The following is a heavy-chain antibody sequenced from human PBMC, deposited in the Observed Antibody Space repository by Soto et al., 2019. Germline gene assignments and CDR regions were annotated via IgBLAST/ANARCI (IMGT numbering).Heavy chain of an antibody. Sequence: TLSLTCTVPGGSISSGGYYWSWIRQHPGKGLEWIGYIYYSGSTYYNPSLKSRVSISVDTSKNQFSLKLSSVTAADTAVYYCARDHGDYCFDYWGQGTLVTVSS. J-gene: IGHJ4*02. V-gene: IGHV4-31*03. CDR2: IYYSGST. CDR3: ARDHGDYCFDY. D-gene: IGHD4-17*01. CDR1: GGSISSGGYY.